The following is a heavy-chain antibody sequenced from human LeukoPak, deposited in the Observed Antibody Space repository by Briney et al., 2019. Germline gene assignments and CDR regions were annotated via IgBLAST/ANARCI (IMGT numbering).Heavy chain of an antibody. CDR2: MRSDGSDE. CDR3: GKHDSSSYY. D-gene: IGHD3-22*01. J-gene: IGHJ4*02. Sequence: GGSLRLSCAASGFIFSTYGMHWVRQAPGKGLEWVAFMRSDGSDEYYAGSVKGRFTISRDNSKNTLFLQMNSVRAEDTAVYYCGKHDSSSYYWGQGTLVTVSS. V-gene: IGHV3-30*02. CDR1: GFIFSTYG.